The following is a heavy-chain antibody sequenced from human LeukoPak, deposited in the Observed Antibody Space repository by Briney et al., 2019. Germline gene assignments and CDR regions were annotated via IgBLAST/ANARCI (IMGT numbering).Heavy chain of an antibody. J-gene: IGHJ3*02. Sequence: PGGTLRLSCAASGFTFSSYGMSWVRQAPGKGLEWVSAISGSGGSTYYADSVKGRFTISRDNSKNTLYLQMNSLRAEDTAVYYCAKGGDTMIVVVSSYAFDIWGQGTMVTVSS. CDR2: ISGSGGST. CDR1: GFTFSSYG. CDR3: AKGGDTMIVVVSSYAFDI. D-gene: IGHD3-22*01. V-gene: IGHV3-23*01.